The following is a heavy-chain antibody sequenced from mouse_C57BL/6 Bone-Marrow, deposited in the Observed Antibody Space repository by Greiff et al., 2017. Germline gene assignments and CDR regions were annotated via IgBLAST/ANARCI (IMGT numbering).Heavy chain of an antibody. D-gene: IGHD2-1*01. V-gene: IGHV2-9-1*01. CDR2: IWTGGGT. CDR3: ARNYGNLDY. CDR1: GFSLTSYA. Sequence: VQLVESGPGLVAPSQSLSITCTVSGFSLTSYAISWVRQPPGKGLEWLGVIWTGGGTNYNSAHKSSMSISKDNSKSQVFLKMNSLQTDDTARYYCARNYGNLDYWGQGTTLTVSS. J-gene: IGHJ2*01.